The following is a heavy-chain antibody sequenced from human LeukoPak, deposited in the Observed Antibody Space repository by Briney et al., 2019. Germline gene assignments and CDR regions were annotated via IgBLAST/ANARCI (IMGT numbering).Heavy chain of an antibody. Sequence: SETLSLTCTVSGGSISSGGYYWSWIRQHPGKGLEWIGYIYYSGSTYYNPSLKSRVTISVDTSKNQFSLKLSSVTAADTAVYYCARDRRGSSGYYLVDYWGQGTLVTVSS. V-gene: IGHV4-31*03. CDR2: IYYSGST. J-gene: IGHJ4*02. CDR1: GGSISSGGYY. D-gene: IGHD3-22*01. CDR3: ARDRRGSSGYYLVDY.